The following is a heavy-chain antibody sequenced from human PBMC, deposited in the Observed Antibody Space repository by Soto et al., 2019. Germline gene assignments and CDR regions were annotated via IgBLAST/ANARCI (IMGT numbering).Heavy chain of an antibody. V-gene: IGHV4-34*01. Sequence: PSETLSLTCAVYGGPFSGYYWSWIRQPPGKGLEWIGEINHSGSTNYNPSLKSRVTISVDTSKNQFSLKLSSVTAADTAVYYCAIGGPAHHTWFDPWGQGTLVTVSS. J-gene: IGHJ5*02. CDR1: GGPFSGYY. D-gene: IGHD3-10*01. CDR3: AIGGPAHHTWFDP. CDR2: INHSGST.